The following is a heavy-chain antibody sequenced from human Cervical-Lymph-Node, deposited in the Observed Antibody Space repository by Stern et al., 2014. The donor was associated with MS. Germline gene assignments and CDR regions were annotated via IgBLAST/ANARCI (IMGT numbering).Heavy chain of an antibody. Sequence: EVQLVESGGGLVKPGGSLRLSCAASGFTFSSSRMNWVRQAPGKGLEWVSSISSSRSSVLYADSVRGRFTVSRDNANNSLYLQMNSLRAEDTAVYYCARDPRYCGGDCYRLWGQGTLVTVSS. CDR3: ARDPRYCGGDCYRL. CDR2: ISSSRSSV. D-gene: IGHD2-21*02. V-gene: IGHV3-21*01. J-gene: IGHJ4*02. CDR1: GFTFSSSR.